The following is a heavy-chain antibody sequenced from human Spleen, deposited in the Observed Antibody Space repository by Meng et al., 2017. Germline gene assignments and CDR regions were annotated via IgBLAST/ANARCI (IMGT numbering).Heavy chain of an antibody. Sequence: ASVKVSCKASGYTFTGYYMHWVRQAPGQGLEWMGWINPNSGGTNYAQKFQGRVTRTRDTSISTAYMELSRLRSDDTAVYYCARINRGEYDAFDIWGQGTMVTVSS. J-gene: IGHJ3*02. CDR3: ARINRGEYDAFDI. CDR1: GYTFTGYY. V-gene: IGHV1-2*02. D-gene: IGHD1-14*01. CDR2: INPNSGGT.